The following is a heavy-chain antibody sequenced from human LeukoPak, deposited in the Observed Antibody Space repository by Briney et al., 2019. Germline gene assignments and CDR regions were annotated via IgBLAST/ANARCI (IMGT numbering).Heavy chain of an antibody. V-gene: IGHV3-7*01. J-gene: IGHJ4*02. CDR2: IKQDGSEK. D-gene: IGHD2-15*01. Sequence: GGSLRLSCAASGFTFSSYWMSWVRQAPGKGLEWVANIKQDGSEKYYVDSVKGRFTISRDNAKNSLYLQMNSLRAEDTAVYYCARVVNVVVAAQPDYWGQGTLVTVSS. CDR1: GFTFSSYW. CDR3: ARVVNVVVAAQPDY.